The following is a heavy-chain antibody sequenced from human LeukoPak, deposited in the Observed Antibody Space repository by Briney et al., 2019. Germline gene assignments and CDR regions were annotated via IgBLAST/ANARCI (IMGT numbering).Heavy chain of an antibody. V-gene: IGHV3-66*01. J-gene: IGHJ4*02. CDR3: ASSGNYRIYYFDY. Sequence: GGSLRLSCAASGFTVSSNYMSCVRQAPGKGLEWVSLIYSGGSTYYADSVKGRFTISRDNSKNTLYLQMNSLRAEDTAAYYCASSGNYRIYYFDYWGQGTLVTVSS. CDR2: IYSGGST. D-gene: IGHD1-26*01. CDR1: GFTVSSNY.